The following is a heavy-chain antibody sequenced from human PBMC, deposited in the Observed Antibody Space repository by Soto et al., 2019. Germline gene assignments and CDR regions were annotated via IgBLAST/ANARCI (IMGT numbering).Heavy chain of an antibody. CDR1: GFTFSSYG. CDR2: IWYDGSNK. Sequence: QVQLVESGGGVVQPGRSLRLSCAASGFTFSSYGMHWVLQAPGKGLEWVAVIWYDGSNKYYADSVKGRFTISRDNSKNTLYLQMNSLRAEDTAVYYCARVKDRFEQWLVDDFDIWGQGTMVTVSS. D-gene: IGHD6-19*01. V-gene: IGHV3-33*01. CDR3: ARVKDRFEQWLVDDFDI. J-gene: IGHJ3*02.